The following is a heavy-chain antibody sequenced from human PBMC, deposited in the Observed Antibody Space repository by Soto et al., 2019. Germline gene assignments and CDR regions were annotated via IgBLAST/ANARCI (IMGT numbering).Heavy chain of an antibody. CDR3: ARERVGHSAMDV. CDR1: GGSITNYY. CDR2: VSDSGST. Sequence: QVQLQESGPGLVKPSETLSLMCTVSGGSITNYYWSWIRQSPAKGLEWIGYVSDSGSTKYNPSLTSRVTISVDTSKNQFSLKLPSLTAADTAVYYCARERVGHSAMDVWGQGTTVTVSS. J-gene: IGHJ6*02. V-gene: IGHV4-59*12. D-gene: IGHD1-26*01.